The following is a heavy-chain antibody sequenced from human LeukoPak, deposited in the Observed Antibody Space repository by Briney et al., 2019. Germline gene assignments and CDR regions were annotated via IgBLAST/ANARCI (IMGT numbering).Heavy chain of an antibody. V-gene: IGHV3-30*04. D-gene: IGHD2-15*01. CDR3: ARDAPGYCSGGTCYNKWFDP. J-gene: IGHJ5*02. CDR1: GFTFSSYA. Sequence: GGSLRLSCAASGFTFSSYAMHWVRQAPGKGLEWVAVISYDGSNKYHADSVKGRFTISRDNSKNTLYLQMNSLRPEDTAVYYCARDAPGYCSGGTCYNKWFDPWGQGTLVAVSS. CDR2: ISYDGSNK.